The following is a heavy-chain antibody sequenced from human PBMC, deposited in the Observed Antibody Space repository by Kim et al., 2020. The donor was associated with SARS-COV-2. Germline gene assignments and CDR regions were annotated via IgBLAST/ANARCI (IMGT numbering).Heavy chain of an antibody. CDR2: IKSKTDGGTT. J-gene: IGHJ6*02. D-gene: IGHD3-10*01. Sequence: GGSLRLSCAASGFTFSNAWMSWVRQAPGKGLEWVGRIKSKTDGGTTDYAAPVKGRFTISRDDSKNTLYLQMNSLKTEDTAVYYCTMVRGEDYYGMDVWGQGTTVTVSS. V-gene: IGHV3-15*01. CDR1: GFTFSNAW. CDR3: TMVRGEDYYGMDV.